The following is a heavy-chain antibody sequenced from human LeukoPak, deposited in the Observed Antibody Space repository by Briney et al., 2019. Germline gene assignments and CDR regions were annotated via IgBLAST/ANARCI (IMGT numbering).Heavy chain of an antibody. CDR3: ARGVVGATGYFDY. J-gene: IGHJ4*02. CDR1: GFSISSGSYY. Sequence: SETLSLTCTVSGFSISSGSYYWSWIRQPAGKGLEWIGRIYTSGSTNYNPSLKSRVTISVDTSKNQFSLKLSSVTAADTAVYYCARGVVGATGYFDYWGQGTLVTVSS. D-gene: IGHD1-26*01. V-gene: IGHV4-61*02. CDR2: IYTSGST.